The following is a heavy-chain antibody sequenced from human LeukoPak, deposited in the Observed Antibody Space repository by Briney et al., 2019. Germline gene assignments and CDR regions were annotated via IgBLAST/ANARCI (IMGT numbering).Heavy chain of an antibody. Sequence: PGGSLRLSCAASGFTFSSYAMTWVRLAPGKGLAWVSTLSGAGDDPYYADSVEGRFTISRDNSKNTLYLQINSLRADDTAIYYCAILTPTPSWRYFGYGAKEPLVPVPS. CDR1: GFTFSSYA. CDR3: AILTPTPSWRYFGY. D-gene: IGHD1-14*01. CDR2: LSGAGDDP. V-gene: IGHV3-23*01. J-gene: IGHJ4*01.